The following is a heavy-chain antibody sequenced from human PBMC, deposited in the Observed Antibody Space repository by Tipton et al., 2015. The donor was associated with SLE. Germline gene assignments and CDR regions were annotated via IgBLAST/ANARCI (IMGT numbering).Heavy chain of an antibody. CDR3: ARGLKWYDAFDI. CDR2: IRYDGSNK. V-gene: IGHV3-33*01. CDR1: GFTFSSYG. D-gene: IGHD2-15*01. Sequence: RSLRLSCAASGFTFSSYGMHWVRQAPGKGLEWVAFIRYDGSNKYYADSVKGRFTISRDNSKNTLYLQMNSLRAEDTAVYYCARGLKWYDAFDIWGQGTMVTVSS. J-gene: IGHJ3*02.